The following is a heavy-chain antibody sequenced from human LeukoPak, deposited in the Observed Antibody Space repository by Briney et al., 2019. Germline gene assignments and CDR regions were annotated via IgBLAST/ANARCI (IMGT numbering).Heavy chain of an antibody. CDR3: ARDPGSACIVVVPAARGYYYYGMDV. CDR2: ISAYNGNT. CDR1: GYTFTSYG. D-gene: IGHD2-2*01. V-gene: IGHV1-18*01. J-gene: IGHJ6*02. Sequence: ASVKVSCKASGYTFTSYGISWVRQAPGQGLEWMGWISAYNGNTNYAQKLQGRVTMTTDTSTSTAYMELRSLRSDDTAVYYCARDPGSACIVVVPAARGYYYYGMDVWGQGTTVTVSS.